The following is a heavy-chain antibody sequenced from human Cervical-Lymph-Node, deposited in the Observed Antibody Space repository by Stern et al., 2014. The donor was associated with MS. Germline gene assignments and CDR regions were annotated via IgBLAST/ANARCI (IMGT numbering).Heavy chain of an antibody. CDR1: GFTVRREY. J-gene: IGHJ4*02. CDR2: ITNGGST. Sequence: EVQLVESGGGVIQPGGSLRLSCTASGFTVRREYMTWVRQAPGQGLEWVSLITNGGSTFYTDSVKGRFTISRDDSKNTVYLHMTSLRAEDTAMYYCARDTSSPERSDWWGQGTLVTVSS. V-gene: IGHV3-53*01. D-gene: IGHD1-1*01. CDR3: ARDTSSPERSDW.